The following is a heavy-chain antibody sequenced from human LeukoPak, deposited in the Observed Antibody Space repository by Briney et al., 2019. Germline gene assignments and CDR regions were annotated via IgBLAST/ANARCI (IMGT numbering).Heavy chain of an antibody. Sequence: GGSLRLSCAASGFTFSSYWMHWVRQAPGKGLVWVSRINSDGSSTSYADSVKGRFTISRDNAKNTLYLQMNSLRAEDTAVYYCARGDSSSWYKYYYYGMDVWGQGTTVTVSS. D-gene: IGHD6-13*01. J-gene: IGHJ6*02. CDR2: INSDGSST. V-gene: IGHV3-74*01. CDR1: GFTFSSYW. CDR3: ARGDSSSWYKYYYYGMDV.